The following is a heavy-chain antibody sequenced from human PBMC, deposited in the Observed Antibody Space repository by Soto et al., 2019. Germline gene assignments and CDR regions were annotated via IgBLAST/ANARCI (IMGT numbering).Heavy chain of an antibody. V-gene: IGHV4-31*03. D-gene: IGHD3-16*01. Sequence: QVQLQESGPGLVKPSQTLSLTCTVSGGSISSGGYYWSWIRQHPGKGLEWIGYIYYSGSTYYNPSLKSRVTISVDTSKNQFSLKLSSVTAADTAVYYCARDGNMITFGGVDTNWLDPRGQGTLVTVSS. CDR1: GGSISSGGYY. J-gene: IGHJ5*02. CDR3: ARDGNMITFGGVDTNWLDP. CDR2: IYYSGST.